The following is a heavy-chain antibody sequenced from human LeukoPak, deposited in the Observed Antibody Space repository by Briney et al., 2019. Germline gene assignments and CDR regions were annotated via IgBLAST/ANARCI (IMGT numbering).Heavy chain of an antibody. CDR3: ARFGALFGSSSKYYYMDV. D-gene: IGHD6-6*01. CDR1: GGTFSSYA. V-gene: IGHV1-69*05. Sequence: SVKVTCKASGGTFSSYAISWVRQAPGQGLEWMGRIIPIFGTANYAQKFQGRVTITTDESTSTAYMELSSLRSEDTAVYYCARFGALFGSSSKYYYMDVWGKGTTVTVSS. CDR2: IIPIFGTA. J-gene: IGHJ6*03.